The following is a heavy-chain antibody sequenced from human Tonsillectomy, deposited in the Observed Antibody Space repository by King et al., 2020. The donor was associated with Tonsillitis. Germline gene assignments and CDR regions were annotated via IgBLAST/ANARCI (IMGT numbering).Heavy chain of an antibody. J-gene: IGHJ3*01. V-gene: IGHV3-48*02. CDR2: ISSSSSTI. Sequence: VQLVESGGDLVQPGGSLRLSCAASGFTFSSYSMNWVRQAPGKGLEWVSYISSSSSTIYYADSVKGRFTISRDNAKNSLYLQMNSLRDEDTAVYYCARGGPIPLHVDDAFAFWGGATMVCVSS. CDR3: ARGGPIPLHVDDAFAF. CDR1: GFTFSSYS. D-gene: IGHD1-26*01.